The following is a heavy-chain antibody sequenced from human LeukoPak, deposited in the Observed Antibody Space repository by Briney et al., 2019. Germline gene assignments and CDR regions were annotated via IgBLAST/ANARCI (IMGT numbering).Heavy chain of an antibody. D-gene: IGHD2-21*02. CDR2: ISSNGGST. J-gene: IGHJ4*02. Sequence: PLGSLRLSCAASGFTFSSYAMHWVRQAPGKGLEYVSAISSNGGSTYYANSVKGRFTISRDNSKNTLYLQMGSLRAEDMAVYYCARAGPCGGDCHQPFYYFDYWGQGTLVTVSS. V-gene: IGHV3-64*01. CDR3: ARAGPCGGDCHQPFYYFDY. CDR1: GFTFSSYA.